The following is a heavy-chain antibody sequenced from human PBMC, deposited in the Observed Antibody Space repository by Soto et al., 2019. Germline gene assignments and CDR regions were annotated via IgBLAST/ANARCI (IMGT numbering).Heavy chain of an antibody. CDR1: GDTFNIYT. J-gene: IGHJ4*02. CDR3: ATSFGSGSRAFDY. V-gene: IGHV1-69*02. Sequence: QVQLVQSGAEVKKPGSSVKVSCKASGDTFNIYTINWVRQAPGLGLEWMGRFNPILSFSNSALKFQGRVTLTADKSTSTAYMGLSSLRSEDTAIYYCATSFGSGSRAFDYWGQGALVTVSS. D-gene: IGHD3-10*01. CDR2: FNPILSFS.